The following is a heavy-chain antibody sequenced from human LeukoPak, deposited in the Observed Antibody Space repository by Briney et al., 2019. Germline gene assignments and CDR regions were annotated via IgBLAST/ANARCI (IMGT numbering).Heavy chain of an antibody. D-gene: IGHD3-10*01. Sequence: SVKVSCKASGGTFSSYAISWVRQAPGQGLEWMGGIIPIFGTANYAQKFQGRVTITTDESTSTAYMELSSLRSDDTAVYYCARDGFGESMLYHYWGQGTLVTVSS. V-gene: IGHV1-69*05. CDR2: IIPIFGTA. CDR1: GGTFSSYA. CDR3: ARDGFGESMLYHY. J-gene: IGHJ4*02.